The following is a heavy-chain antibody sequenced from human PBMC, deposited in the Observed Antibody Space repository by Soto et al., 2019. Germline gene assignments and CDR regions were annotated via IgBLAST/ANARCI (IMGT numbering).Heavy chain of an antibody. J-gene: IGHJ4*02. CDR3: ARDNRDYYDSSGYYYYYFDY. D-gene: IGHD3-22*01. V-gene: IGHV6-1*01. Sequence: SQTLSTTCAISGDSVSSNSAAWNWIRQSPSRGLEWLGRTYYRSKWYNDYAVSVKSRITINPDTSKNQFSLQLNSVTPEDTAVYYCARDNRDYYDSSGYYYYYFDYWGQGTLVTVS. CDR1: GDSVSSNSAA. CDR2: TYYRSKWYN.